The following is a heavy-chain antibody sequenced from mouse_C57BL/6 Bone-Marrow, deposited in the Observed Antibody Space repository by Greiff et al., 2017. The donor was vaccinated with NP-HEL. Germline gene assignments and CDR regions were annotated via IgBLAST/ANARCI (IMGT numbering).Heavy chain of an antibody. CDR1: GYTFTDYY. V-gene: IGHV1-84*01. CDR2: IYPGSGNT. D-gene: IGHD1-1*01. Sequence: VQLQESGPELVKPGASVKISCKASGYTFTDYYINWVKQRPGQGLEWIGWIYPGSGNTKYNEKFKGKATLTVDTSSSTAYMQLSSLTSEDSAVYFCAREGYGSRPSYWYFDVWGTGTTVTVSS. J-gene: IGHJ1*03. CDR3: AREGYGSRPSYWYFDV.